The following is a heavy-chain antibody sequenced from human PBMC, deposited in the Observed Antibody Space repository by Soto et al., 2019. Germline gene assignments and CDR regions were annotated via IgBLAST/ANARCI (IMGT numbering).Heavy chain of an antibody. Sequence: SETLSLTCSVSGGSISSSSYYWGWIRQPPGKGLEWIGSIYYSGSTYYNPSLKSRVTISVDTSKNQFSLQLSSVTAADTAVHYCARHIAARILDYWGQGTLVTVSS. CDR1: GGSISSSSYY. V-gene: IGHV4-39*01. D-gene: IGHD6-6*01. CDR2: IYYSGST. CDR3: ARHIAARILDY. J-gene: IGHJ4*02.